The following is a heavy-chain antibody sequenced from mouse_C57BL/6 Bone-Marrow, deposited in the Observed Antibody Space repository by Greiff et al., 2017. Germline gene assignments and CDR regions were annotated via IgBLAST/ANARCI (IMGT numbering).Heavy chain of an antibody. D-gene: IGHD1-1*01. V-gene: IGHV14-4*01. CDR1: GFNIKDDY. CDR2: IDPENGDT. Sequence: EVQLQQSGAELVRPGASVKLSCTASGFNIKDDYMHWVKQRPEQGLEWIGWIDPENGDTEYASKFQGKATITADTSSNTAYLQLSSLTSEDTAVYYCLYYYRYYFDHWGQGTTLTVSS. J-gene: IGHJ2*01. CDR3: LYYYRYYFDH.